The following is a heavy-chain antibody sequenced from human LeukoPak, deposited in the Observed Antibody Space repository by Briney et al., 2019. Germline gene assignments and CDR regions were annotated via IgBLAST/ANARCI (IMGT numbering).Heavy chain of an antibody. CDR3: AKVYGDYNFDY. J-gene: IGHJ4*01. V-gene: IGHV3-30*18. CDR2: ISYDGNNK. CDR1: GFTFSSYG. D-gene: IGHD4-17*01. Sequence: QPGRSLRLSCAASGFTFSSYGMHWVRQAPGKGLEWVAVISYDGNNKYYADSAKGRFTISRDNSKNTLYLQMNGLRVEDTAVYYCAKVYGDYNFDYWGHGTLVTVSS.